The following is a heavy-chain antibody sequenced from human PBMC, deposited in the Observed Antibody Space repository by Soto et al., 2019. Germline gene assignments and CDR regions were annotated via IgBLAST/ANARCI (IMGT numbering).Heavy chain of an antibody. D-gene: IGHD3-10*01. J-gene: IGHJ6*02. CDR3: AIDLKYGSGRYYYGMDV. CDR2: IYYSGST. CDR1: GGSISSGGYY. Sequence: SETLSLTCTVSGGSISSGGYYWSWIRQHPGKGLEWIGYIYYSGSTYYNPSLKSRVTISVDTSKNQFSLKLSSVTAADTAVYYCAIDLKYGSGRYYYGMDVWGQGTTVTVSS. V-gene: IGHV4-31*03.